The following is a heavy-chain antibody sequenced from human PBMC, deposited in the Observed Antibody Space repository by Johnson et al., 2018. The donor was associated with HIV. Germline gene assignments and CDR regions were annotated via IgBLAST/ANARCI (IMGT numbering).Heavy chain of an antibody. CDR2: IRYDGSKK. Sequence: QVQLLESGGGVVQPGGSLRLSCAASGFSFSSYGMHWVRQAPGKGLEWVAFIRYDGSKKYYADSVKGRFTISRDNSKNTLYLQMNSLRAEDTAVYYCAKDFGYPRPRGAFDIWGQGTMVTVSS. CDR1: GFSFSSYG. J-gene: IGHJ3*02. D-gene: IGHD5-12*01. V-gene: IGHV3-30*02. CDR3: AKDFGYPRPRGAFDI.